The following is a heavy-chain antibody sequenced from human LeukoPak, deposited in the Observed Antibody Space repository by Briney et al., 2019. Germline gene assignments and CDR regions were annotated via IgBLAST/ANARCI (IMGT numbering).Heavy chain of an antibody. J-gene: IGHJ4*02. CDR3: ARGQWLVTSSFDS. CDR2: ISGSGGST. V-gene: IGHV3-23*01. D-gene: IGHD6-19*01. CDR1: GFTFSSYA. Sequence: SGGSLRLSCAASGFTFSSYAMSWVRQAPGKGLEWVSAISGSGGSTYYADSVKGRFTISRDDSKDTLYLQMSSLRAEDTALYYCARGQWLVTSSFDSWGQGTLVAVSS.